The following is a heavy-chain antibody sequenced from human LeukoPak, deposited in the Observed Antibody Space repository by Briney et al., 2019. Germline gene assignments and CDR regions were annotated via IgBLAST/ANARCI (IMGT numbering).Heavy chain of an antibody. CDR3: ARSYGSGSYWYYFDY. CDR1: GFTFSSYA. D-gene: IGHD3-10*01. CDR2: ISYDGSNK. Sequence: GGSLRLSCAASGFTFSSYAMSWVRQAPGKGLEWVAVISYDGSNKYYADSVKGRFTISRDNSKNTLYLQMNSLRAEDTAVYYCARSYGSGSYWYYFDYWGQGTLVTVSS. V-gene: IGHV3-30-3*01. J-gene: IGHJ4*02.